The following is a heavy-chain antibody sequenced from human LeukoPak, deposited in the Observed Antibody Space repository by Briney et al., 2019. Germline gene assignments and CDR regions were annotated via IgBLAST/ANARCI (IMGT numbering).Heavy chain of an antibody. D-gene: IGHD5-24*01. CDR2: IKQDGSKE. J-gene: IGHJ4*02. Sequence: GGSLRLSCVASGFPFSSYWMTWVRQAPGKGLEWVANIKQDGSKESYVDSVKGRFTISRDNAKNSLYLQMNSLRAEDTAIYYCTRVGYIDEGIDYWGQGTLVTVSS. CDR1: GFPFSSYW. CDR3: TRVGYIDEGIDY. V-gene: IGHV3-7*04.